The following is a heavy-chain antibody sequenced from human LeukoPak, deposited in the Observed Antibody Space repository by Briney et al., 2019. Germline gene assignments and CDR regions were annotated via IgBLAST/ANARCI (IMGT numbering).Heavy chain of an antibody. CDR1: GGAFSGYY. J-gene: IGHJ3*02. CDR2: IKQGGSA. CDR3: ARGGSSWYGAFDI. D-gene: IGHD6-13*01. Sequence: SETLSLTGGVYGGVYGGAFSGYYWSWIRQPPGKGLEGIGEIKQGGSANYSPSLKSRVTISMDTSKNQFSLELTSVTAADTSVYSCARGGSSWYGAFDIWGQGTVVTVSS. V-gene: IGHV4-34*01.